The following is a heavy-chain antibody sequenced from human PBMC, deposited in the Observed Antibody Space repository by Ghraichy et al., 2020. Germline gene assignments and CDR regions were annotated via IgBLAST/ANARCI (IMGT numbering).Heavy chain of an antibody. D-gene: IGHD4-17*01. J-gene: IGHJ4*02. CDR1: GFTFSDYY. CDR2: ISSSGSTI. V-gene: IGHV3-11*01. Sequence: GGSLRLSCAASGFTFSDYYMSWIRQAPGKGLEWVSYISSSGSTIYYADSVKGRFTISRDNAKNSLYLQMNSLRAEDTAVYYCARDRSYGDYVLGAIVYDYWGQGTLVTVSS. CDR3: ARDRSYGDYVLGAIVYDY.